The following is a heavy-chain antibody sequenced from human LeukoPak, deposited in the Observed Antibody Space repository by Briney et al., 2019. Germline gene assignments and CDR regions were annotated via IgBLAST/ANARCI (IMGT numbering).Heavy chain of an antibody. CDR1: GGSISSYY. D-gene: IGHD3-10*01. V-gene: IGHV4-59*01. J-gene: IGHJ5*02. CDR3: ARAGPWQIDP. Sequence: SETLSLTCTVSGGSISSYYWSWIRQPPGEGLEWIGHIYYSGSTNYNPSLKSRVTISVDRSKNQFSLRLTSVTAADTAVYYCARAGPWQIDPWGQGTLVTVSS. CDR2: IYYSGST.